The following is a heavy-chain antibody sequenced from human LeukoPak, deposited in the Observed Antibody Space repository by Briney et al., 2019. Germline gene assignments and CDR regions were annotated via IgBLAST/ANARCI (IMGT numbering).Heavy chain of an antibody. V-gene: IGHV3-23*01. CDR2: IKGSGGST. CDR1: GFTFSIYA. J-gene: IGHJ6*02. CDR3: ANSYDFWSGKYGMGV. D-gene: IGHD3-3*01. Sequence: GGSLRLSCAASGFTFSIYAISCVRQAPEGGLEWVSAIKGSGGSTYYADSVKRRFTISRDNSKNTLYLQMNSLRAEDTAVYYCANSYDFWSGKYGMGVWGQGTTVTVSS.